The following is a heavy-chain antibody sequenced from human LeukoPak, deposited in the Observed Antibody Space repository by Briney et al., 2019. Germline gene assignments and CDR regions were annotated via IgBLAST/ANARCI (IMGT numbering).Heavy chain of an antibody. J-gene: IGHJ4*02. V-gene: IGHV5-51*01. Sequence: GESLKISCKGSGYSFTNYWIGWVRQMPGKGLQWMGIIYPGDSDTRYSPSFQGQVTISADKSISTAYLQWSSLKASDTAMYYCARAKMVATGGSDYWGQGTLVTVSS. CDR2: IYPGDSDT. CDR3: ARAKMVATGGSDY. D-gene: IGHD5-12*01. CDR1: GYSFTNYW.